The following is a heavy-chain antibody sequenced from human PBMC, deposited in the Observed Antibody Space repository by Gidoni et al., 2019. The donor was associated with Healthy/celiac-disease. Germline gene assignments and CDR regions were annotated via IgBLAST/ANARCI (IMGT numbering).Heavy chain of an antibody. J-gene: IGHJ4*02. CDR1: GFTFSSYS. CDR2: ISSRSSYI. CDR3: ARGESGSYYPDY. V-gene: IGHV3-21*01. D-gene: IGHD1-26*01. Sequence: EVQLVESGGGLVKPGGSLRLSCAASGFTFSSYSMNWVRQAPGKGLEWVSSISSRSSYIYYADSVKGRFTISRDNAKNSLYLQMNSLRAEDTAVYDCARGESGSYYPDYWGQGTLVTVSS.